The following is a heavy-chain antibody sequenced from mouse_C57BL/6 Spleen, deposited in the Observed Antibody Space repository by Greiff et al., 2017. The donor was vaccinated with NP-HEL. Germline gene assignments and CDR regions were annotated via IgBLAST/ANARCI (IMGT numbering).Heavy chain of an antibody. CDR2: IDPSDSYT. J-gene: IGHJ3*01. Sequence: VQLQQPGAELVKPGASVKLSCKASGYTFTSYWMQWVKQRPGQGLEWIGEIDPSDSYTNYNQKFKGKATLTVDTSSSTAYMQLSSLTSEDSAVYYCARGEVTTPAYWGQGTLVTVSA. D-gene: IGHD2-2*01. CDR1: GYTFTSYW. V-gene: IGHV1-50*01. CDR3: ARGEVTTPAY.